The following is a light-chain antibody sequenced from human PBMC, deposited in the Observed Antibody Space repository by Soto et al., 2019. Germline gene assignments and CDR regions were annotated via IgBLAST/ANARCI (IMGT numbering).Light chain of an antibody. J-gene: IGLJ2*01. CDR1: SSDVGSYNL. CDR3: CSYAGSSTLL. V-gene: IGLV2-23*01. CDR2: EGS. Sequence: QSVLTQPASVSGSPGQSITISCTGTSSDVGSYNLVSWYQQHPGKAPKLMIYEGSKRPSGISNRFSGSKSGNTASLTISGLQAEDEADYYCCSYAGSSTLLFGGGTKLTV.